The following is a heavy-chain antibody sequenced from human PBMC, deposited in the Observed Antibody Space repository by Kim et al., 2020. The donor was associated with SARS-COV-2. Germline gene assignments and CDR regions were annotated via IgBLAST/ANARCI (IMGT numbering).Heavy chain of an antibody. Sequence: SETLSLTCTVSGGSISSSSYYWGWIRQPPGKGLEWIGSIYYSGSTYYNPSLKSRVTISVDTSKNQFSLKLSSVTAADTAVYYCARHRYIRTVILCFDYWGQGTLVTVSS. CDR3: ARHRYIRTVILCFDY. J-gene: IGHJ4*02. D-gene: IGHD1-26*01. CDR2: IYYSGST. CDR1: GGSISSSSYY. V-gene: IGHV4-39*01.